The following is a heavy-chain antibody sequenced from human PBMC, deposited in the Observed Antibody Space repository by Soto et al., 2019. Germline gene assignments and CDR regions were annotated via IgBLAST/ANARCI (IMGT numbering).Heavy chain of an antibody. Sequence: ASVKVSCKASGYTFTGHYMHWVRQAPGQGLEWMGWINPNSGDTNYARKFQGRVTMTRDTSIKAVYMELSSLRSDDTAVYYCARALIGFLDWLPDNYYYGMDVWGQGTTVTVSS. V-gene: IGHV1-2*02. D-gene: IGHD3-3*02. J-gene: IGHJ6*02. CDR1: GYTFTGHY. CDR3: ARALIGFLDWLPDNYYYGMDV. CDR2: INPNSGDT.